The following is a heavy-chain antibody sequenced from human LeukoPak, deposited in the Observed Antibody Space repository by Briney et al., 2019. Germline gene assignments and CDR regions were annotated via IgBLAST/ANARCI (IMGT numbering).Heavy chain of an antibody. J-gene: IGHJ3*02. CDR3: ARHSVDCSGGSCYSGAFDI. V-gene: IGHV5-51*01. D-gene: IGHD2-15*01. Sequence: GESLKISCKGSGYSFTSYWIGWVRQMPGKGLGWMGIIYPGDSDTRYSPSFQGQVTISADKSISTAYLQWSSLKASDTAMYYCARHSVDCSGGSCYSGAFDIWGQGTMVTVSS. CDR1: GYSFTSYW. CDR2: IYPGDSDT.